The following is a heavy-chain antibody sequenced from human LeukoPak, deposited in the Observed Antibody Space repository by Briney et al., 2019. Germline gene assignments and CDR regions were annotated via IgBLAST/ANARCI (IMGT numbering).Heavy chain of an antibody. CDR1: GFTVSSNY. CDR3: ARSVYDSGSYVKGDY. J-gene: IGHJ4*02. CDR2: IYSGGST. D-gene: IGHD1-26*01. V-gene: IGHV3-53*01. Sequence: PGGSLRLSCAASGFTVSSNYMSWVRQAPGKGLEWVSVIYSGGSTYYADSVKGRFTISRDNAKNSLYLQMNSLRAEDTAVYYCARSVYDSGSYVKGDYWGQGTLVTVSS.